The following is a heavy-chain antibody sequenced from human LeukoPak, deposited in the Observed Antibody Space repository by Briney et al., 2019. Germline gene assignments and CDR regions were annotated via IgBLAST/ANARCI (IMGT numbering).Heavy chain of an antibody. CDR3: TRVMDIVVVPAACFDY. V-gene: IGHV3-49*04. D-gene: IGHD2-2*03. CDR1: GFTFGDYA. Sequence: QPGRSLRLSCTASGFTFGDYAMSWVRQAPGKGLEWVGFIRSKAYGGTTEYAASVKGRFTIPRDGSKSIAYLQMNSLKTEDTAVYYCTRVMDIVVVPAACFDYWGQGTLVTVSS. CDR2: IRSKAYGGTT. J-gene: IGHJ4*02.